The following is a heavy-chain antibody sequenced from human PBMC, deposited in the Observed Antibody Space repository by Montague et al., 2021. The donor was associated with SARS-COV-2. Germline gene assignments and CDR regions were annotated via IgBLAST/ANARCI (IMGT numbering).Heavy chain of an antibody. CDR1: GGSVSSGGYY. D-gene: IGHD6-13*01. J-gene: IGHJ4*02. V-gene: IGHV4-61*08. Sequence: SETLSLTCTVSGGSVSSGGYYWSWIRQPPGKGLEWIGYIYYSGXTXYXXXXKXQVTISLDTSKNQFSLKLTSVTAADTAVYYCARASLAAAATRSDYWGQGTLVTVSS. CDR2: IYYSGXT. CDR3: ARASLAAAATRSDY.